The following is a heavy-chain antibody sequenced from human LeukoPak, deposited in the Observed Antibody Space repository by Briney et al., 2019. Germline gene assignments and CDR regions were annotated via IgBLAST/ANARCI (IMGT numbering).Heavy chain of an antibody. CDR2: INNSGGAT. CDR3: ARDWRFPGGY. Sequence: AGGSLRLSCAASGFMFSNYAMTWVRQAPGKGLEWVSVINNSGGATFYADSVKGRFTISRDNSKNTVYLQMNSLRAEDTAVYYCARDWRFPGGYWGQGTLVTVSS. CDR1: GFMFSNYA. J-gene: IGHJ4*02. D-gene: IGHD3-3*01. V-gene: IGHV3-23*01.